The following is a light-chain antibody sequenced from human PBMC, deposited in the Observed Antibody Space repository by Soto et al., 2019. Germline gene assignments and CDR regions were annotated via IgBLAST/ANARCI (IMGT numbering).Light chain of an antibody. CDR2: WAS. V-gene: IGKV4-1*01. CDR3: QQYYNTPPIT. J-gene: IGKJ5*01. Sequence: DIVMTQSPDSLAVSLGERATINCKSSQSVLYSFNNKNFLAWYQQKPGQPPKLLIYWASTRASGVPDRFSGSGSETDFTLTISSLQAEDVAVSYCQQYYNTPPITFGPGTRLDIK. CDR1: QSVLYSFNNKNF.